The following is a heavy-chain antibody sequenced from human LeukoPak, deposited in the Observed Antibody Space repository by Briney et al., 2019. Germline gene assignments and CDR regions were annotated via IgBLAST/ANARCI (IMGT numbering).Heavy chain of an antibody. CDR2: IIPIFDTI. CDR3: ARPSGGIERRNAFDI. CDR1: GGTFSSYG. J-gene: IGHJ3*02. D-gene: IGHD1-1*01. Sequence: SVKVSCKASGGTFSSYGISWVRQAPGQGLEWMGGIIPIFDTINYAQKFQGRVTITADESTSTAYMELSSLRSEDTAVYYCARPSGGIERRNAFDIWGQGTMVTVSS. V-gene: IGHV1-69*13.